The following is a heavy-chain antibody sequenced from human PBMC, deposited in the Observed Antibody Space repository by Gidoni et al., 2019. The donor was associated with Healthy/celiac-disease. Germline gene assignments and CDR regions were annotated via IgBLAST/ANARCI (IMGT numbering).Heavy chain of an antibody. J-gene: IGHJ4*02. D-gene: IGHD2-2*01. Sequence: QVQLVQSGAAVKKPGSSVKVSCQASGGAFSSYAISWVRQAPGQGLEWMGGIIPIVGTANYAQKFQGRVTSTADESTSTAYMELSSLRSEDTAVYYCARDRGYQLLSLWGQGTLVTVSS. V-gene: IGHV1-69*01. CDR2: IIPIVGTA. CDR3: ARDRGYQLLSL. CDR1: GGAFSSYA.